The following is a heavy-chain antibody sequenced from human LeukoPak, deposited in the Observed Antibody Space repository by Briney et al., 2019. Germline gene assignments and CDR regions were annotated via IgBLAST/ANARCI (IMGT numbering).Heavy chain of an antibody. CDR3: ARSEGNWYFDL. V-gene: IGHV1-46*01. CDR2: INPSGGST. Sequence: ASVKVSCKASGGTFTSYYMHWVRQAPGQGLEWMGIINPSGGSTSYAQKFQGRVTMTRDTSTSTVYMELSSLRSEDTAVYYCARSEGNWYFDLWGRGTLVTVSS. CDR1: GGTFTSYY. J-gene: IGHJ2*01.